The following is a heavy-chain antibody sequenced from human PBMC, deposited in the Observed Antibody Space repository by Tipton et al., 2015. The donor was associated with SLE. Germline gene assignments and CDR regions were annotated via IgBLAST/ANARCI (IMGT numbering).Heavy chain of an antibody. V-gene: IGHV4-59*01. J-gene: IGHJ5*02. D-gene: IGHD6-13*01. Sequence: TLSLTCTVSGGSISGYYWSWIRQPPGKGLEWIGYIYSSGSTNYNPSLKSRVTISVDTSKNQFSLKLSSVTAADTAVYYCARVVKGSSWYWFDPWGQGTLVTVSS. CDR2: IYSSGST. CDR1: GGSISGYY. CDR3: ARVVKGSSWYWFDP.